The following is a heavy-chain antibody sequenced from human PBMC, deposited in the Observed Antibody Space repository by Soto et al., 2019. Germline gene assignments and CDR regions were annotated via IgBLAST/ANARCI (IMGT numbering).Heavy chain of an antibody. J-gene: IGHJ6*02. CDR1: GYTFTSYA. CDR3: ARDLLTTSGMDV. Sequence: ASVKVSCKASGYTFTSYAMHWVRQAPGQRLEWMGWINAGNGNTKYSQKFQGRVTITRDTSASTAYMELSSLRSEDTAAYYCARDLLTTSGMDVWGQGTTVTVSS. V-gene: IGHV1-3*01. CDR2: INAGNGNT. D-gene: IGHD3-22*01.